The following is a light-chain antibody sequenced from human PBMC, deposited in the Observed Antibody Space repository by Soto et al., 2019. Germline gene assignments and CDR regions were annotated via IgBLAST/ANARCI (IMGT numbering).Light chain of an antibody. J-gene: IGKJ2*01. CDR2: GAS. V-gene: IGKV1-17*01. CDR1: QGIRNN. Sequence: DIQMTQSPSSLSASVGDRVTITCRARQGIRNNLGWYQQKAGKAPKRLIYGASSVHNGVPSRFSGSGSGTELTLTISSLQPEDFATYYCLQHDANPYTFGQGTKVELK. CDR3: LQHDANPYT.